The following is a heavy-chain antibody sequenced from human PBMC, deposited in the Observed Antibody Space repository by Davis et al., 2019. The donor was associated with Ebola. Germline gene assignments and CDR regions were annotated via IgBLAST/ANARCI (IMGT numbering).Heavy chain of an antibody. J-gene: IGHJ4*02. V-gene: IGHV5-51*01. CDR2: IYPGDSDT. D-gene: IGHD4-17*01. CDR1: GYSFTSYW. Sequence: LKISCKGSGYSFTSYWIGWVRQMPGKGLEWMGIIYPGDSDTRYSPSFQGQVTISADKSISTAYLQWSSLKASDTAVYYCARHSSTTVTIFDYWGQGTLVTVSS. CDR3: ARHSSTTVTIFDY.